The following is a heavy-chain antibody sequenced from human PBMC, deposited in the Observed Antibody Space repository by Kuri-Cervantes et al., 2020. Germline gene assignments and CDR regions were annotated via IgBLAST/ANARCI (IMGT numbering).Heavy chain of an antibody. V-gene: IGHV3-7*03. J-gene: IGHJ6*02. Sequence: GESLKISCAASGFTFSSYWMSWVRQAPGKGLEWVANIKQDGSEKYYVDSVKGRFTISRDNAKNSLYLQMNSLRTEDTALYYCAKDMHEKGYQLLYGDDYYGMDVWGQGTTVTVSS. D-gene: IGHD2-2*02. CDR2: IKQDGSEK. CDR3: AKDMHEKGYQLLYGDDYYGMDV. CDR1: GFTFSSYW.